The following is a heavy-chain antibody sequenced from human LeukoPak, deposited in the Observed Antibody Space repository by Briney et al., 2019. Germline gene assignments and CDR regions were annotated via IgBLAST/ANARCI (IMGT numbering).Heavy chain of an antibody. D-gene: IGHD2-2*01. CDR2: ISSSGGNI. CDR3: AKPIVTVPSAPDY. Sequence: PGGSLRLSCAASGFTFSDYYMNWIRQAPGRGLEWISYISSSGGNINYADSVQGRFTISRDNAKKSLYLQMNSLRAEDTAVYYCAKPIVTVPSAPDYWGQGTLVTVSS. V-gene: IGHV3-11*04. CDR1: GFTFSDYY. J-gene: IGHJ4*02.